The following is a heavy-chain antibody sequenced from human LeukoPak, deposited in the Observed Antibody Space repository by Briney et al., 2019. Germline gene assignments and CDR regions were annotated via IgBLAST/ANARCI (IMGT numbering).Heavy chain of an antibody. Sequence: AAVKVSCKASGYTFTSYGISWVRQAPGQGLEWMGWISAYNGNTNYAQKLQGRVTMTTDTSTSTAYMELRSLRSDDTAVYYCARDRAEVWSGIALAGTRLLDYWGQGTLVTVSS. CDR3: ARDRAEVWSGIALAGTRLLDY. V-gene: IGHV1-18*01. CDR1: GYTFTSYG. CDR2: ISAYNGNT. J-gene: IGHJ4*02. D-gene: IGHD6-19*01.